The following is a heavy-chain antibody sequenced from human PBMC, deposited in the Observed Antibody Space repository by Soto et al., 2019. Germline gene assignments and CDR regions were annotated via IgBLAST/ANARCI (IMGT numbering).Heavy chain of an antibody. CDR3: RLAAAHLSPADY. J-gene: IGHJ4*02. V-gene: IGHV4-4*02. CDR1: GGSISSSNW. D-gene: IGHD2-2*01. CDR2: IYHSGST. Sequence: SETLSLTCAVSGGSISSSNWWRWVRQPPGKGLEWIGEIYHSGSTNYNPSLKSRVTISVDKSKNQFSLKLSSVTAADTAVYYSRLAAAHLSPADYWGQGTLVTVSS.